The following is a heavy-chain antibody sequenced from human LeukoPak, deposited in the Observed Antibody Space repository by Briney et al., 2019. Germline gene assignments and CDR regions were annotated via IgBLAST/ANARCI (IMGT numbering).Heavy chain of an antibody. J-gene: IGHJ5*02. CDR1: GYTVTSYG. V-gene: IGHV1-18*01. D-gene: IGHD2-2*01. Sequence: ASVKVSCKASGYTVTSYGISWVRQAPGQGLEWMGWVSAYNGNTNYAQKLQGRVTMTTDTSTSTAYMELRSLGSDDTAVYYCALSSGYCSSTSCYRVWFDPWGQGTLVTVSS. CDR2: VSAYNGNT. CDR3: ALSSGYCSSTSCYRVWFDP.